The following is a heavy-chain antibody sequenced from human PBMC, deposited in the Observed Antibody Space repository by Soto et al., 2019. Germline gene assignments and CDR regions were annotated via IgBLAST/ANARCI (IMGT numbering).Heavy chain of an antibody. CDR2: IIPIFGTA. CDR3: ASPSSRRNYYDSSGHLNY. CDR1: GGTFSSYA. J-gene: IGHJ4*02. V-gene: IGHV1-69*13. D-gene: IGHD3-22*01. Sequence: SVKVSCKASGGTFSSYAISWVRQAPGQGLEWMGGIIPIFGTANYAQKFQGRVTITADESTSTAYMELSSLRSEDTAVYYCASPSSRRNYYDSSGHLNYWGQGTLVTVSS.